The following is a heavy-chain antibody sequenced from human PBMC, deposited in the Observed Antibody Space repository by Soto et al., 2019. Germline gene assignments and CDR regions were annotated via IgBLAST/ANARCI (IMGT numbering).Heavy chain of an antibody. V-gene: IGHV3-15*01. J-gene: IGHJ4*02. CDR1: GFTFSKAW. Sequence: GGSLRLSCATSGFTFSKAWVGWVRQAPGKGLEWVGRIMSKTDGGTTDYAAPVKGRFTISRDDSKSTLYLQMNSLKTEDTAFYYCTTDSGMSPYSFDYWGQGTLVTSP. CDR2: IMSKTDGGTT. D-gene: IGHD1-26*01. CDR3: TTDSGMSPYSFDY.